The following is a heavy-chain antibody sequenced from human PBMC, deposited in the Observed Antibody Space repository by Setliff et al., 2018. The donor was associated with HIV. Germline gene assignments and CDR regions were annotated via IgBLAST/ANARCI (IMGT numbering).Heavy chain of an antibody. CDR3: ATLDYYGSQTYNLALHY. CDR1: GYTFTDYY. D-gene: IGHD3-10*01. V-gene: IGHV1-69-2*01. J-gene: IGHJ4*02. Sequence: GASVKVSCKASGYTFTDYYMHWVQQAPGKGLEWMGRVDPKNGKTLYAENLRGRITITADTSTDTANMELNSLRSEDTAMYYCATLDYYGSQTYNLALHYWGQGTLVTVSS. CDR2: VDPKNGKT.